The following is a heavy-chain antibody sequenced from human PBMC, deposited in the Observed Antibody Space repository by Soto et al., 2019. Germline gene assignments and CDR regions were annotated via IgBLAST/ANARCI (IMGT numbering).Heavy chain of an antibody. CDR2: INHSGST. V-gene: IGHV4-39*07. Sequence: PSGTLSLTCTVSGGSISSGGYYWSWIRQPPGKGLEWIGEINHSGSTNYNPSLKSRVTISVDTSKNQFSLKLSSVTAADTAVYYCARGRARAWFDPWGQGTLVTVSS. J-gene: IGHJ5*02. CDR1: GGSISSGGYY. CDR3: ARGRARAWFDP.